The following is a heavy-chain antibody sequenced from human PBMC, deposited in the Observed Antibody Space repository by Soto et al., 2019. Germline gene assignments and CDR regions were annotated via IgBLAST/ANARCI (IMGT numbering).Heavy chain of an antibody. CDR2: IGAYNGNT. Sequence: ASVKVSCKASGYTFTSYGISWVRQAPGQGLEWMGWIGAYNGNTNYAQKLQGRVTMTTDTSTSTAYMELRSLRSDDTAVYYCARVVDCSGGSCYSGWFAPWGQGTLVTVSS. V-gene: IGHV1-18*01. J-gene: IGHJ5*02. CDR1: GYTFTSYG. D-gene: IGHD2-15*01. CDR3: ARVVDCSGGSCYSGWFAP.